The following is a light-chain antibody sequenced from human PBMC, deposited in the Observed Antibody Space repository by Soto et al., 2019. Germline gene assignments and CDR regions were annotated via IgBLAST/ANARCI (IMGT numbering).Light chain of an antibody. Sequence: QSVLTQSPSASGTPGQRVSIFCPGTPSNIGPNTVSWYQHVPGTAPKLLIYSNDQRPSAVPGRFSGSKSGTSASLAISGLLSEDEADYYCATWDDSLNVVFGGGTKLTVL. CDR1: PSNIGPNT. CDR2: SND. V-gene: IGLV1-44*01. CDR3: ATWDDSLNVV. J-gene: IGLJ2*01.